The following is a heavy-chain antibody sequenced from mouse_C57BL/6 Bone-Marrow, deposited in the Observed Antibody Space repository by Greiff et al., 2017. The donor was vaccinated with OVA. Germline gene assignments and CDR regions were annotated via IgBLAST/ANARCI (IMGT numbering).Heavy chain of an antibody. Sequence: EVMLVESGGGLVKPGGSLKLSCAASGFTFSSYAMSWVRQTPEKRLEWVATISDGGSYTYYPDNVKGRFTISRDNAKNNMYLQMSHLKSEDTAMYYCAGESGRGYDRLFAYWGQGTLVTVSA. CDR1: GFTFSSYA. CDR2: ISDGGSYT. V-gene: IGHV5-4*01. CDR3: AGESGRGYDRLFAY. J-gene: IGHJ3*01. D-gene: IGHD2-3*01.